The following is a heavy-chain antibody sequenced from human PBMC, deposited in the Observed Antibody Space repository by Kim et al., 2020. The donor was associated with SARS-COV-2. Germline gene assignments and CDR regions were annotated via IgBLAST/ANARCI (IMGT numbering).Heavy chain of an antibody. Sequence: ASVKVSCKASGYTFDKFGINWVRQAPGQGLEWLGWISTDSRDTNFAQKFQGRVTMTSDASTRTAFMELRSLTFDDTAVYYCATGGGVLYCGGDFLSKWGQ. CDR2: ISTDSRDT. J-gene: IGHJ1*01. D-gene: IGHD2-21*02. V-gene: IGHV1-18*01. CDR3: ATGGGVLYCGGDFLSK. CDR1: GYTFDKFG.